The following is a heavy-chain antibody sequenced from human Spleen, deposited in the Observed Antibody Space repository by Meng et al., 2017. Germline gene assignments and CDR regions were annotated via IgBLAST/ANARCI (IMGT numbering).Heavy chain of an antibody. Sequence: QVQLQQWGAGPLKPSETLSLTCAVYGGSFSNYYWSWIRQSPVKGLEWIGEINDSGTTKYNPSLKSRVTISLDTSKNQFSLNLSSVTAADTAVFYCAGGGSLPMVLSYWGQGSLVTVSS. CDR2: INDSGTT. J-gene: IGHJ4*02. CDR1: GGSFSNYY. V-gene: IGHV4-34*02. CDR3: AGGGSLPMVLSY. D-gene: IGHD3-10*01.